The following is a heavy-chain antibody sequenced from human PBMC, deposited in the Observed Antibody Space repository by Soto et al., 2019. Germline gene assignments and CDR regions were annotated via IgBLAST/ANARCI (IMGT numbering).Heavy chain of an antibody. V-gene: IGHV1-69*13. Sequence: SGKVSCKASGGTFNNYPITWVRQAPGQGLEWMGGSSPIFGTANYAQKFQGRVTISVDESTSTAYMELSSLRSEDTAVYHCARGRGYSGDDHYYYFDMDVWGEGPTGTVS. D-gene: IGHD5-12*01. J-gene: IGHJ6*02. CDR1: GGTFNNYP. CDR2: SSPIFGTA. CDR3: ARGRGYSGDDHYYYFDMDV.